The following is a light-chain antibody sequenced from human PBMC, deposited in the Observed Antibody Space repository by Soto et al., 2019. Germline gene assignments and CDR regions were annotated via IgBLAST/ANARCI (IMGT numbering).Light chain of an antibody. CDR3: AAWDDSLKGYV. CDR2: YDD. CDR1: SSNIGNNA. V-gene: IGLV1-36*01. Sequence: QSVLTQPPSVSEAPRQRVTISCSGSSSNIGNNAVNWYQQLPGKAPKLLIYYDDLLPSGVSDRFSGSKSGTSASLAISGLQSEYEADYYCAAWDDSLKGYVFGTGTKLTVL. J-gene: IGLJ1*01.